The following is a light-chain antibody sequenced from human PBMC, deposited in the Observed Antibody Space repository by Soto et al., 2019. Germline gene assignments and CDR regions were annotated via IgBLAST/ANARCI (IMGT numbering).Light chain of an antibody. V-gene: IGLV2-8*01. CDR2: EVS. CDR1: STDVGGHNY. J-gene: IGLJ1*01. CDR3: SSYAGSNNRGV. Sequence: QSVLTQPPSASGSPGQSVTISCTGTSTDVGGHNYISWYQHHPGKGPKLIIYEVSERPSGVPDRFSGSKSGNTASLTVSGLQAEDEADYYCSSYAGSNNRGVFGSGTKVTVL.